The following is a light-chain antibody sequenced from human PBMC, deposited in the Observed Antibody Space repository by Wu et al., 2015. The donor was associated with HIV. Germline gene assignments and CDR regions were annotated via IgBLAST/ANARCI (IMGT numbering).Light chain of an antibody. J-gene: IGKJ2*01. CDR3: QQYEF. CDR1: QSGS. CDR2: SGS. Sequence: LTQSPGTLSLSPGETAIVSCRTSQSGSLAWYQQRPGQAPRLVIYSGSTRAAGIPDRFSGSRWGADYNLTISNLESGDFGVYYCQQYEFFGQGTK. V-gene: IGKV3-11*01.